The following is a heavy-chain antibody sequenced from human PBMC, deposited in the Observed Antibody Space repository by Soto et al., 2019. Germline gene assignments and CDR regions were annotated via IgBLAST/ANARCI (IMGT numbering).Heavy chain of an antibody. CDR3: ATRITVFGLLIPPFDP. CDR2: INHTGGT. CDR1: GGSVNGYY. Sequence: SETLSLTCAVYGGSVNGYYWNWIRQPPGRGLEWIGEINHTGGTRYNPSLKSRVTMSVDTSKNQFSLRLSSVTAADTAIYYCATRITVFGLLIPPFDPWGQGTQVTVSS. J-gene: IGHJ5*02. V-gene: IGHV4-34*01. D-gene: IGHD3-3*01.